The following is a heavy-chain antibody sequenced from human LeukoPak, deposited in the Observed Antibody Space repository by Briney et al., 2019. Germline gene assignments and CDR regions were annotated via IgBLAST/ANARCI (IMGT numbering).Heavy chain of an antibody. D-gene: IGHD6-13*01. CDR2: MNPNSGNT. Sequence: ASVKVSCKASGYTFTSYYMHWVRQAPGQGLEWMGWMNPNSGNTGYAQKFQGRVTMTRNTSISTAYMELSSLRSEDTAVYYCARDILATSIAAPYYWGQGTLVTVSS. CDR1: GYTFTSYY. J-gene: IGHJ4*02. CDR3: ARDILATSIAAPYY. V-gene: IGHV1-8*02.